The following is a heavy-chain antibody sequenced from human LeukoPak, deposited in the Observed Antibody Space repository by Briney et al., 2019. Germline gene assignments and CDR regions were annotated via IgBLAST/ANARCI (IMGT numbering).Heavy chain of an antibody. CDR3: ARDLGMKRAFDI. J-gene: IGHJ3*02. V-gene: IGHV3-64*01. Sequence: QPGGSLRLSCAASGCTFSSYAMHWVRQAPGKGLEYVSAISSNGGSTYYANSVNGRFTISSDNSKNPLYLQMGSLRAEDMAVYYCARDLGMKRAFDIWGQGTMVTVSS. CDR2: ISSNGGST. D-gene: IGHD6-13*01. CDR1: GCTFSSYA.